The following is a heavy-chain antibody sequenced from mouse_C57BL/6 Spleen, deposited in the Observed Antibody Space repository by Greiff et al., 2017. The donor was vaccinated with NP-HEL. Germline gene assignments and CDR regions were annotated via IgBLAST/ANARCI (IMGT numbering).Heavy chain of an antibody. CDR3: ARQDSNYWYFDV. J-gene: IGHJ1*03. CDR2: IGSGGSYT. V-gene: IGHV5-6*01. D-gene: IGHD2-5*01. CDR1: GFTFSSYG. Sequence: EVQLVESGGDLVKPGGSLKLSCAASGFTFSSYGMSWVRQTPDKRLEWVATIGSGGSYTYYPDSVKGRFTISRDNAKNTLYLQMSSLKSEDTAMYYCARQDSNYWYFDVWGTGTTVTVSS.